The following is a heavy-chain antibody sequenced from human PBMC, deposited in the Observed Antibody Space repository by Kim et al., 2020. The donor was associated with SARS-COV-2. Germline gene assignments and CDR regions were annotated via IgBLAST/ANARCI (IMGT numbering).Heavy chain of an antibody. J-gene: IGHJ4*02. CDR3: VRAGDYPHEIDY. Sequence: YSNPSRKSRVTISVDTSKNQFSLKLTSVTAADTAVFYCVRAGDYPHEIDYWGRGTLVTVLS. V-gene: IGHV4-30-2*05. D-gene: IGHD4-17*01.